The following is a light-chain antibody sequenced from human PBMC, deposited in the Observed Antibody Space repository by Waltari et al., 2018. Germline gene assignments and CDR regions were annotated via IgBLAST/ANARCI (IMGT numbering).Light chain of an antibody. J-gene: IGKJ4*01. CDR1: RGISRW. CDR3: QQYATELLA. Sequence: DIQLTQSPSTLSASVADRVTITSRASRGISRWLAWYQQKPGKAPKLLIYKASSLETGVPSRFSGSGSGTEFTLTITSLQPDDFATYYCQQYATELLAFGGGTKVEI. V-gene: IGKV1-5*03. CDR2: KAS.